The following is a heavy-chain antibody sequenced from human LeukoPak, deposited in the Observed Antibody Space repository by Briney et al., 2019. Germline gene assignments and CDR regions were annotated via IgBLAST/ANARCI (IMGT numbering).Heavy chain of an antibody. D-gene: IGHD6-19*01. CDR1: GGSISDDY. CDR3: ARLTSGWHPYQFDY. Sequence: SETLSLTCTVSGGSISDDYWSWIRQSPGGGLEWIAYIDSSGSTTYNPSLKSRVTISLDAFNNQFSLKLRSVIAADTAVYYCARLTSGWHPYQFDYWGQGTLVTVSS. CDR2: IDSSGST. V-gene: IGHV4-59*08. J-gene: IGHJ4*02.